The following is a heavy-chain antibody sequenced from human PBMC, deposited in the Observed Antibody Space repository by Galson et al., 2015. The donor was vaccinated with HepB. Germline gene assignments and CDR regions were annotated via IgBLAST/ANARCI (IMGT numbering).Heavy chain of an antibody. Sequence: LRLSCAASGFTFSSYGMHWVRQAPGKGLEWVAVIWYDGSNKYYADSVKGRFTISRDNSKNTLYLQMNSLRAEDTAVYYCARDSDLPAAIFNWFDPWGQGTLVTVSS. CDR2: IWYDGSNK. CDR1: GFTFSSYG. J-gene: IGHJ5*02. V-gene: IGHV3-33*01. D-gene: IGHD2-2*02. CDR3: ARDSDLPAAIFNWFDP.